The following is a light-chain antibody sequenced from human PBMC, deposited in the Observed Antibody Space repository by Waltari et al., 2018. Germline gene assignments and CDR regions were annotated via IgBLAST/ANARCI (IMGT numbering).Light chain of an antibody. CDR1: QGVSGW. J-gene: IGKJ1*01. CDR3: QQAHSFPRT. V-gene: IGKV1-12*01. CDR2: AAS. Sequence: DIQMTQSPSFVSASVGDRVTITCRASQGVSGWLARYQQKPGKAPNLLIYAASNLQSGVPSRFSGSGAGTDFTLTISGLQPEDSATYYCQQAHSFPRTFGQGTKVEI.